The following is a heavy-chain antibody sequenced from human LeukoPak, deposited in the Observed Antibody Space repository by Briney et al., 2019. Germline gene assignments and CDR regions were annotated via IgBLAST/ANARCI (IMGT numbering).Heavy chain of an antibody. V-gene: IGHV3-53*01. CDR2: IYSGGTT. CDR1: GFTVSSNY. D-gene: IGHD4-17*01. Sequence: GGSLRLSCAASGFTVSSNYMSWVRQAPGKGLEWVSVIYSGGTTHYADSVKGRFTISRDNSKNTLYLQMNSLRAEDTAVYYCARVPGDYFGRGFFGYWGQGNLVTVSS. CDR3: ARVPGDYFGRGFFGY. J-gene: IGHJ4*02.